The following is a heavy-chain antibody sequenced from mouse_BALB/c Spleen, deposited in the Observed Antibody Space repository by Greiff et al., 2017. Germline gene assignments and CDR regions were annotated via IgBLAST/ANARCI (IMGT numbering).Heavy chain of an antibody. D-gene: IGHD2-2*01. CDR2: IWAGGST. CDR1: GFSLTSYG. CDR3: ARVNGYDGVKGFFDV. V-gene: IGHV2-9*02. J-gene: IGHJ1*01. Sequence: VKLMESGPGLVAPSQSLSITCTVSGFSLTSYGVHWVRQPPGKGLEWLGVIWAGGSTNYNSALMSRLSISKDNSKSQVFLKMNSLQTDDTAMYYCARVNGYDGVKGFFDVWGAGTTVTVSS.